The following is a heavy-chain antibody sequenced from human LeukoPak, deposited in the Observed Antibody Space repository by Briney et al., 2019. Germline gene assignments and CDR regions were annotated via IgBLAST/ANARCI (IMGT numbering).Heavy chain of an antibody. D-gene: IGHD3-10*01. Sequence: GGSLRLSCVASGFPFKVYWMTWVRQSPGKGLDWVANIKPDGSETNYLDSVKGRFTISRDNARDSLFLEMNNLRVDDTAVYYCARDGGELWPLDEWGQGILVTVSS. CDR1: GFPFKVYW. J-gene: IGHJ4*02. V-gene: IGHV3-7*03. CDR2: IKPDGSET. CDR3: ARDGGELWPLDE.